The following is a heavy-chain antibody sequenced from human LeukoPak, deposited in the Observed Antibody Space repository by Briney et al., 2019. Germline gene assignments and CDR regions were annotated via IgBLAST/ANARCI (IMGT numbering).Heavy chain of an antibody. J-gene: IGHJ4*02. V-gene: IGHV3-53*01. CDR2: IYSGGGT. D-gene: IGHD6-13*01. CDR3: AREPTYSSSWYTSCDY. CDR1: GFTVSSNY. Sequence: GGSLRLSCAASGFTVSSNYMSWVRQAPGKGLEWVSIIYSGGGTFYADSVKGRFTISRDNSKNTLYLQMNSLRAEDTAVYYCAREPTYSSSWYTSCDYWGQGTLVTVSS.